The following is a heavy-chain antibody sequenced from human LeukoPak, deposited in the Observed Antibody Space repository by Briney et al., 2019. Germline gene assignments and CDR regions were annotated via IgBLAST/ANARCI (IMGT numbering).Heavy chain of an antibody. J-gene: IGHJ4*02. CDR2: LEWDDDK. CDR1: GFSLRTRGMR. CDR3: ARTDYGDYFDY. D-gene: IGHD4-17*01. Sequence: SGPALAKPTPALTLTCSFSGFSLRTRGMRVSWIRQPPAKALESLAPLEWDDDKFYSTSLKTRLTISKDTSKNQVVLTMTNMDPVDTATYYCARTDYGDYFDYWGQGTLVTVSS. V-gene: IGHV2-70*04.